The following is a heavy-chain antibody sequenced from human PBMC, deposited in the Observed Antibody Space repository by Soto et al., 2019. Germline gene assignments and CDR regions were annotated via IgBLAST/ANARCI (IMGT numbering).Heavy chain of an antibody. CDR1: GGTFSSYA. V-gene: IGHV1-69*13. CDR2: IIPIFGTA. CDR3: ARGGSSSGNWFDP. Sequence: SVKVSCKASGGTFSSYAISWGRQAPGQGLEWMGGIIPIFGTANYAQKFQGRVTITADESTSTAYMELSSLRSEDTAVYYCARGGSSSGNWFDPWGQGTLVTVSS. J-gene: IGHJ5*02. D-gene: IGHD6-13*01.